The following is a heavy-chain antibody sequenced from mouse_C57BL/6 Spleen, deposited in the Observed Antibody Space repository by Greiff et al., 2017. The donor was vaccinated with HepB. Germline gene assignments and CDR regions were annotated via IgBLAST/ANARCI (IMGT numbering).Heavy chain of an antibody. V-gene: IGHV10-3*01. Sequence: EVQGVESGGGLVQPKGSLKLSCAASGFTFNTYAMHWVRQAPGKGLEWVARIRSKSSNYATYYADSVKDRFTISRDDSQSMLYLQMNNLKTEDTAMYYCVRDHYYDSSYGRYFDVWGTGTTVTVSS. CDR1: GFTFNTYA. CDR2: IRSKSSNYAT. D-gene: IGHD1-1*01. CDR3: VRDHYYDSSYGRYFDV. J-gene: IGHJ1*03.